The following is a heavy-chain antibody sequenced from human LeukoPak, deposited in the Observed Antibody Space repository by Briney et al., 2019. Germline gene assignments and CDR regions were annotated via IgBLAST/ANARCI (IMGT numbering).Heavy chain of an antibody. CDR2: IRSRTNSYAT. J-gene: IGHJ4*02. D-gene: IGHD6-19*01. CDR3: TALGVAAY. Sequence: GGSLRLSCAASGFTFSGSALHWVRQASGKGLEWVGRIRSRTNSYATVYAASVKGRFTISRDDSKNMAYLQMNSLKTEDTAVYYCTALGVAAYWGQGTLVIVSS. CDR1: GFTFSGSA. V-gene: IGHV3-73*01.